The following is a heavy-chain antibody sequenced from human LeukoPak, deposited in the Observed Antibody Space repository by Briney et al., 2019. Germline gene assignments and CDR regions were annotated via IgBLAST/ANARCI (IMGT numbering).Heavy chain of an antibody. V-gene: IGHV1-18*01. D-gene: IGHD3-3*01. J-gene: IGHJ6*02. CDR1: GYTFTSYG. Sequence: ASVKVSCKASGYTFTSYGISWVRQAPGQGLEWMGWISAYNGNTNYAQKLQGRVTMTTDTSTSTAYMELRSLRSDDTAVYYCARGRAWYYDFWSGSSYGMDVWGQGTTVTVSS. CDR2: ISAYNGNT. CDR3: ARGRAWYYDFWSGSSYGMDV.